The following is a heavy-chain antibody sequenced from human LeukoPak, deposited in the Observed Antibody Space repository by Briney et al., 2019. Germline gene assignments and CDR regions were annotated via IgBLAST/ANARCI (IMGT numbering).Heavy chain of an antibody. CDR3: ARDTAAHIWSYYFDY. D-gene: IGHD6-13*01. J-gene: IGHJ4*02. Sequence: ASVKVSCKASGYTFTSYDINWVRQATGQGLEWMGWMNPNSGNTGYAQKFQGRVTMTRDTSTSTVYMELSSLRSEDTAVYYCARDTAAHIWSYYFDYWGQGTLVTVSS. V-gene: IGHV1-8*01. CDR1: GYTFTSYD. CDR2: MNPNSGNT.